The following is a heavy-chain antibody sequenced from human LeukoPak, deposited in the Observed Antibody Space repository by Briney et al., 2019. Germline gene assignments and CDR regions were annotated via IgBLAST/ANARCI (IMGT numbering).Heavy chain of an antibody. J-gene: IGHJ6*03. D-gene: IGHD3-10*01. CDR2: IYTSGST. CDR3: ARDKAGGVRGATGGRESSYYFSHSMDV. Sequence: PSETLSLACTVSGGSISSSSYYWSWIRQPAGKGLEWIGCIYTSGSTNYNPSPKKRVPISVDTSKNQFSLKLSSVTAADTAVYYCARDKAGGVRGATGGRESSYYFSHSMDVWGKGTTVTISS. CDR1: GGSISSSSYY. V-gene: IGHV4-61*02.